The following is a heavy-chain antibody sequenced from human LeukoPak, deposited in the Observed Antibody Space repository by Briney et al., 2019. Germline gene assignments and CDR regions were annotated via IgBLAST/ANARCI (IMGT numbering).Heavy chain of an antibody. J-gene: IGHJ4*02. Sequence: GRSLRLSCAASGFTFSDYAMSWVPQAPGKGLEWVSGISGSGGSTYYADSGKGRFTISRDNSKNTLYLQMNSLRAEDTAVYYCAKETGYSGYDFGDYWGQGTLVTVSS. CDR3: AKETGYSGYDFGDY. D-gene: IGHD5-12*01. CDR2: ISGSGGST. CDR1: GFTFSDYA. V-gene: IGHV3-23*01.